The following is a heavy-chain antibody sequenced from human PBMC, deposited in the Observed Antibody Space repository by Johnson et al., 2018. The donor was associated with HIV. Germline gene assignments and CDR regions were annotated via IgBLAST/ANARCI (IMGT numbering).Heavy chain of an antibody. CDR1: GFTFDDYG. D-gene: IGHD5-18*01. Sequence: VQLVESGGGVVQPGRSLRLSCAASGFTFDDYGMSWVRQAPGTGLEWVSGINWNGGSTGYADSVKGRFAISSDNAKSTLYLLMNYLTPEDTAMYYCAVGIQLWFASEGDAFDIWGQGAMVSVSS. CDR2: INWNGGST. V-gene: IGHV3-20*04. CDR3: AVGIQLWFASEGDAFDI. J-gene: IGHJ3*02.